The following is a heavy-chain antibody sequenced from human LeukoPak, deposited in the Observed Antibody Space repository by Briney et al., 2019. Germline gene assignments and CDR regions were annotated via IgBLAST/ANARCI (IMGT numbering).Heavy chain of an antibody. J-gene: IGHJ5*02. CDR1: GGTFSSYA. Sequence: ASVKVSCTASGGTFSSYAISWVRQAPGQGLEWMGGIIPIFGTANYAQKFQGRVTITADESTSTAYMELSSLRSEDTAVYYCARDHRNLLWFGALGYWFDPWGQGTLVTVSS. CDR2: IIPIFGTA. CDR3: ARDHRNLLWFGALGYWFDP. D-gene: IGHD3-10*01. V-gene: IGHV1-69*13.